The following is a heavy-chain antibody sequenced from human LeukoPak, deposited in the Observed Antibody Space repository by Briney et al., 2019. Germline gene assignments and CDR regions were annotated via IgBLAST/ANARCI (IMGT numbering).Heavy chain of an antibody. CDR2: IYHSGST. CDR3: ARDIVVGATDAFDI. CDR1: GGSISSGGYY. J-gene: IGHJ3*02. V-gene: IGHV4-30-2*01. D-gene: IGHD1-26*01. Sequence: SETLSLTCTVSGGSISSGGYYWSWIRQPPGKGLEWIGYIYHSGSTYYNPSLKSRVTISIDRSKNQFSLKLSSVTAADTAVYYCARDIVVGATDAFDIWGQGTMVTVSS.